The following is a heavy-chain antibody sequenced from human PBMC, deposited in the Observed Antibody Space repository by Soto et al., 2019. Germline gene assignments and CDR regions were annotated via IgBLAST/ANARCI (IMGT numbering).Heavy chain of an antibody. Sequence: QVQLVESGGGVVQPGRSLRLSCAASGFTFSSYAMHWVRQAPGKGLEWVAVISYDGSNKYYADSVKGRFTISRDNSKNTLYLQMNSLRAEDTAVYYCARDDYGDLNHRFDYWGQGTLVTVSS. J-gene: IGHJ4*02. CDR2: ISYDGSNK. CDR1: GFTFSSYA. CDR3: ARDDYGDLNHRFDY. D-gene: IGHD4-17*01. V-gene: IGHV3-30-3*01.